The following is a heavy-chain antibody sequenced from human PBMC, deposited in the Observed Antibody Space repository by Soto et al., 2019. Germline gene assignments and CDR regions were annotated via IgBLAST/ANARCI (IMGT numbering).Heavy chain of an antibody. CDR1: GGSISGYY. D-gene: IGHD4-17*01. Sequence: SETLSLTCTVSGGSISGYYWNWIRQPPGKGLEWIGYIYYSGSTNYNPSLKSRVTISVDTSKNQFSRKLSSVTAADTAVYYCASMTYGDYVPFDYWGQGTLVTVSS. J-gene: IGHJ4*02. CDR3: ASMTYGDYVPFDY. CDR2: IYYSGST. V-gene: IGHV4-59*08.